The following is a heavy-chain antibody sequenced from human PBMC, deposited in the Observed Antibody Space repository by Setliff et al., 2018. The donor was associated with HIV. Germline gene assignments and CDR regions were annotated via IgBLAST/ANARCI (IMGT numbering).Heavy chain of an antibody. CDR3: VRHRSAVAGTRIGYCYYMDV. CDR1: GYIFTSYW. J-gene: IGHJ6*03. Sequence: ESLKISCRGSGYIFTSYWIGWVRQMPGKGLEWIGVIYPSDSDTRISLSFRGQVTISADKSISTAYLQLNSLRASDTAIYYCVRHRSAVAGTRIGYCYYMDVWGKGTTVTVSS. V-gene: IGHV5-51*01. D-gene: IGHD6-19*01. CDR2: IYPSDSDT.